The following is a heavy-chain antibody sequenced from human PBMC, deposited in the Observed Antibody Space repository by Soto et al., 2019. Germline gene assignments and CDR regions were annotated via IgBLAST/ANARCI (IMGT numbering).Heavy chain of an antibody. CDR1: GFTFSSYG. CDR2: ISYDGSNK. V-gene: IGHV3-30*18. D-gene: IGHD6-19*01. J-gene: IGHJ4*02. Sequence: QVQLVESGGGVVQPGRSLRLSCAASGFTFSSYGMHWVRQAPGKGLEWVAVISYDGSNKYYADSVKGRFTISRDNSKNTLYLQMNSLRAEDTAVYYCAKGDAYSSGWYLWDFDYWGQGTLVTVSS. CDR3: AKGDAYSSGWYLWDFDY.